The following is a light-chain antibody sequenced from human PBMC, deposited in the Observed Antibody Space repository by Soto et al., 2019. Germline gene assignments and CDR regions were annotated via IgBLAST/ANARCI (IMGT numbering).Light chain of an antibody. CDR2: DAS. CDR1: QDITNY. V-gene: IGKV1-9*01. Sequence: DIQMTQSPSSLSASVGDRVTITCQASQDITNYLNWYQQKPGKAPRLLLYDASTLQSGVPSRFSGSGSGTEFTLTISSLQPEDFATYSCQQLNSYTLTFGGGTKWIS. J-gene: IGKJ4*01. CDR3: QQLNSYTLT.